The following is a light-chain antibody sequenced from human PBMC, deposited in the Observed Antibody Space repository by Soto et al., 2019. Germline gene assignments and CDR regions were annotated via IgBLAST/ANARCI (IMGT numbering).Light chain of an antibody. CDR1: QSVSSIY. J-gene: IGKJ5*01. CDR2: ATS. V-gene: IGKV3-20*01. Sequence: EIVLTQSPGTLSLSPGERATLSCRASQSVSSIYLAWYQQKPGQAPSLLIYATSSRATGIPDRFSGSGSGTDFSLTISRLEPEDFAVYYRQQYGSSPITFGQGTRLEIK. CDR3: QQYGSSPIT.